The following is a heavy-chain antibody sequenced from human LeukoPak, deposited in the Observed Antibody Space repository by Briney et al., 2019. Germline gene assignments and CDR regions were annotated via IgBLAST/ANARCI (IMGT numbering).Heavy chain of an antibody. V-gene: IGHV3-21*01. CDR2: ISSSSSYI. D-gene: IGHD6-13*01. CDR1: GFTFSSYS. J-gene: IGHJ6*03. CDR3: ARGWQPYYMEV. Sequence: TGGSLRLSCAASGFTFSSYSMNWVRQAPGKGLEWVSSISSSSSYIYYADSVKGRFTISRDNAKNSLYLQMNSLRAEDTAVYYCARGWQPYYMEVWGKGTTVTVSS.